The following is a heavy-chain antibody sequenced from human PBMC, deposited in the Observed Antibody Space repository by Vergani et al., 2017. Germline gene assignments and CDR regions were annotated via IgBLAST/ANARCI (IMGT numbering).Heavy chain of an antibody. J-gene: IGHJ4*02. CDR2: IYHSGST. CDR1: GGSISGTNW. CDR3: ARVGGYYDSSGYYYAAGSFDY. V-gene: IGHV4-4*03. D-gene: IGHD3-22*01. Sequence: QVQLQESGPGLVKPPGTLSLTCAVSGGSISGTNWWSWVRQSPGKGLEWIGEIYHSGSTNYNPSLKSRVTISVDKSKNQFSLKLSSVTAADTAVYYCARVGGYYDSSGYYYAAGSFDYWGQGTLVTVSS.